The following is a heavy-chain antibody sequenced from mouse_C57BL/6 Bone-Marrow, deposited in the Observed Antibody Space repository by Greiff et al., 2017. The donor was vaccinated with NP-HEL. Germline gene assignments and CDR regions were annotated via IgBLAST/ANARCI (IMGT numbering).Heavy chain of an antibody. Sequence: QVTLKESGPGILQPSQTLSLTCSFSVFSLSTFGMGVSWIRQPSGKGLEWLAHIYWDEDKHYKPSLKSRLTISKDTSNNQVFLKITTVDTADTATYYSARFRWFPDYWGQGTTLTVSS. V-gene: IGHV8-9*01. CDR1: VFSLSTFGMG. D-gene: IGHD2-3*01. CDR3: ARFRWFPDY. J-gene: IGHJ2*01. CDR2: IYWDEDK.